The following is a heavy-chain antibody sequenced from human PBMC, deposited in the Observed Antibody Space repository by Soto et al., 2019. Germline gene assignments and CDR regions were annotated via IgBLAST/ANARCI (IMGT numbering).Heavy chain of an antibody. CDR1: GFTFSSYS. CDR3: AKKVNSGPGSQYFDY. J-gene: IGHJ4*02. V-gene: IGHV3-23*01. D-gene: IGHD3-10*01. CDR2: FRTGGDDGTT. Sequence: GGSMRLSCAASGFTFSSYSMSWVRQAPGKGLEWVSGFRTGGDDGTTYYADSVKGRFTISRDNSKNTLFLQMNSLRAEDTAIYYCAKKVNSGPGSQYFDYWGQGTLVTVSS.